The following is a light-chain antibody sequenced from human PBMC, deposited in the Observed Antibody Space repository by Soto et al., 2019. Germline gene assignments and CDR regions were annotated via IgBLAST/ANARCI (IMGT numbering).Light chain of an antibody. CDR2: EVS. Sequence: QSALTQPASVSGSPGQSIAISCSGTSSDVGDYKSVSWYQHHPGKVPKLVIFEVSNRPSGVSDRFSGSKSGNTASLTISGLQAEDESDYYCCSYAGSYTSWVFGGGTKLTVL. V-gene: IGLV2-14*01. J-gene: IGLJ3*02. CDR1: SSDVGDYKS. CDR3: CSYAGSYTSWV.